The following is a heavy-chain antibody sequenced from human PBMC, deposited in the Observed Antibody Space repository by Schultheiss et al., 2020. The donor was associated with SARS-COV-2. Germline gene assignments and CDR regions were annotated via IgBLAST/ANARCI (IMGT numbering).Heavy chain of an antibody. V-gene: IGHV3-9*01. Sequence: SLKISCAASGFTFDDYAMHWVRQAPGKGLEWVSGISWNSGSIGYADSVKGRFTISRDNAKNSLYLQMNSLRAEDTALYYCAKDLSVVAATLRAFDIWGQGTMVTVSS. J-gene: IGHJ3*02. CDR3: AKDLSVVAATLRAFDI. CDR2: ISWNSGSI. CDR1: GFTFDDYA. D-gene: IGHD2-15*01.